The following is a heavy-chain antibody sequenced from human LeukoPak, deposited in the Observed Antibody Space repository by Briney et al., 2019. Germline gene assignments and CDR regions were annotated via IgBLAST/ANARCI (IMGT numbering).Heavy chain of an antibody. J-gene: IGHJ4*02. CDR3: AKDIDPDYSNYEDY. D-gene: IGHD4-11*01. Sequence: GGSLRLSCAASGFTFSSYAMSWVRQAPGKGLEWVSAISGSGGSTYYADSVKGRFTISRDNSKNTLYLQMNSLRAEDTAVYYCAKDIDPDYSNYEDYWGQGTLVTVSS. V-gene: IGHV3-23*01. CDR1: GFTFSSYA. CDR2: ISGSGGST.